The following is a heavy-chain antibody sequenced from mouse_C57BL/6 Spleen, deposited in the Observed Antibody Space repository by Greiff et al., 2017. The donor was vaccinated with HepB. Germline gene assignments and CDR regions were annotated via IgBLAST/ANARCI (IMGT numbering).Heavy chain of an antibody. Sequence: VQLQQSGPVLVKPGASVKMSCKASGYTFTDYYMNWVKQSHGKSLEWIGVINPYNGGTSYNQKFKGKATLTVDKSSSTAYMELNSLTSEDSAVYYCARSITTVVAGFDYWGQGTTLTVSS. CDR1: GYTFTDYY. J-gene: IGHJ2*01. D-gene: IGHD1-1*01. V-gene: IGHV1-19*01. CDR3: ARSITTVVAGFDY. CDR2: INPYNGGT.